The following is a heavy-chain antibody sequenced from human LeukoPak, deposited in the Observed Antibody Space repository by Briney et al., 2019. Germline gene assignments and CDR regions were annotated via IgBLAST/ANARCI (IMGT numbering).Heavy chain of an antibody. CDR3: AREVSEGFDF. CDR1: GFTFSGYS. V-gene: IGHV3-21*01. D-gene: IGHD3-22*01. J-gene: IGHJ4*02. Sequence: GGSLGLSCTASGFTFSGYSMNWIRQAPGKGLEWVSSFGTRSTSIYHAGSVKGRFAISRDNAKNSLYLQMNSLRAEDTALYYCAREVSEGFDFWGQGTLVTVSS. CDR2: FGTRSTSI.